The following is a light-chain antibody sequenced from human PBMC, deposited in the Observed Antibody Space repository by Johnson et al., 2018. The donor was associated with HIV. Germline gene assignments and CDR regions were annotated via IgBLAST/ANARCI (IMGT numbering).Light chain of an antibody. CDR3: GTWDTSLRTGF. Sequence: QPVLTQPPSVSAAPGQRVNISCSGHSSNIENYFVSWYQQLPGAAPRLLIYEDYKRPSGIPDRFSGSKSGSSATLGITGLQTGDEADYYCGTWDTSLRTGFFGTGTKVTVL. CDR1: SSNIENYF. J-gene: IGLJ1*01. V-gene: IGLV1-51*02. CDR2: EDY.